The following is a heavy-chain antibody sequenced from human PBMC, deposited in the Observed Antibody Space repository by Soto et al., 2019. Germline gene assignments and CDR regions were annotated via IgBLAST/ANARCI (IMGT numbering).Heavy chain of an antibody. V-gene: IGHV6-1*01. CDR1: GDSVSSNSAA. CDR2: TYYRSKWYN. D-gene: IGHD3-22*01. Sequence: SQTLSLTCAISGDSVSSNSAAWNWIRQSPSRGLEWLGRTYYRSKWYNDYTVSVKSRITINPDTSKNQLSLQLNSVTPEDTAVYYCSRYRTPPYDSSGYLFAYDAFDIWGQGTMVTVSS. CDR3: SRYRTPPYDSSGYLFAYDAFDI. J-gene: IGHJ3*02.